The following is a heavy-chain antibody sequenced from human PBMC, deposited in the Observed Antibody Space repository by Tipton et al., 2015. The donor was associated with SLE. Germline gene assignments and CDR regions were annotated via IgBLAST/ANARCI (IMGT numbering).Heavy chain of an antibody. CDR3: ARGGYDFWSGPGNY. CDR1: GGSFSGYH. V-gene: IGHV4-34*01. Sequence: LRLSCAVYGGSFSGYHWSWIRQPPGKGLEWIGEINHSGSATYNPSLKSRVTISLDTSKNQFSLKLRSVTAADTAVYYCARGGYDFWSGPGNYWGQGTLVTVPS. D-gene: IGHD3-3*01. CDR2: INHSGSA. J-gene: IGHJ4*02.